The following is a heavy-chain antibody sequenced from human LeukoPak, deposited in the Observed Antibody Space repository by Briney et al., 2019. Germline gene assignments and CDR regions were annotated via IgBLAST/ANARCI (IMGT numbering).Heavy chain of an antibody. CDR3: ARTHVLRYFDWLLIPWFDP. CDR2: ISSSSSYI. V-gene: IGHV3-21*01. D-gene: IGHD3-9*01. J-gene: IGHJ5*02. CDR1: GFTFSSYS. Sequence: NPGRSLRLSCAASGFTFSSYSMNSVRQAPGKGLEWVSSISSSSSYIYYADSVKGRLTISRDNAKNSLYLQMNRLRAEDTAVYYCARTHVLRYFDWLLIPWFDPWGQGTLVTVSS.